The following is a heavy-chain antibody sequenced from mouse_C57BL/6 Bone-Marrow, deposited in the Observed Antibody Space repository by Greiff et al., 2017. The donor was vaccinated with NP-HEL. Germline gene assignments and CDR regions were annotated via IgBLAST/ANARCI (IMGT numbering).Heavy chain of an antibody. D-gene: IGHD2-5*01. CDR2: ISYDGSN. CDR3: AREYYSNYGSYWYFDV. V-gene: IGHV3-6*01. CDR1: GYSITSGYY. J-gene: IGHJ1*03. Sequence: ESGPGLVKPSQSLSLTCSVTGYSITSGYYWNWIRQFPGNKLEWMGYISYDGSNNYNPSLKNRISITRDTSKNQFFLKLNSVTTEDTATYYCAREYYSNYGSYWYFDVWGTGTTVTVSS.